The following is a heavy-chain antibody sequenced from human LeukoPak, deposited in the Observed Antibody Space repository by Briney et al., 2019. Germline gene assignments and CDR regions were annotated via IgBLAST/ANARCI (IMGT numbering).Heavy chain of an antibody. CDR1: GYTFTGYY. V-gene: IGHV1-2*02. D-gene: IGHD3-10*01. Sequence: ASVKVSCKASGYTFTGYYMHWVRQAPGQGREWMGWINPNSGGTNYAQKFQGRVTMTRDTSISTAYMELSRLRSDDTAVYYCARGGSGPIGYYYYMDVWGKGTTVTVSS. CDR2: INPNSGGT. J-gene: IGHJ6*03. CDR3: ARGGSGPIGYYYYMDV.